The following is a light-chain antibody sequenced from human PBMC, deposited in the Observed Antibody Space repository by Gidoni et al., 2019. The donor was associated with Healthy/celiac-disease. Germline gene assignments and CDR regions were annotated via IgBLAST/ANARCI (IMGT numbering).Light chain of an antibody. CDR2: GAS. V-gene: IGKV3-15*01. CDR3: QQYNNWPPWT. Sequence: DIVMTQSPATLSVSPGERATCSCRASQSVSSNLAWYQQKPGQAPRLLIYGASTRATGIPARFSGSGSGTEFTLTISSLQSEDFAVYYCQQYNNWPPWTFGQGTKVEIK. CDR1: QSVSSN. J-gene: IGKJ1*01.